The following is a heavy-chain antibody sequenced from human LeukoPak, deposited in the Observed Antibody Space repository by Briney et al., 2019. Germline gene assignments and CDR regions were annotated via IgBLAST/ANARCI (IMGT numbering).Heavy chain of an antibody. CDR3: VREGGGDRGRAFDM. V-gene: IGHV1-46*01. CDR1: GYSFTSYF. Sequence: ASVKVSCKASGYSFTSYFIHWVRRAPGQGLEWMGIINPNGGSTGYAQKFQGRVSMSRDTSTSTVYMGLSSLRSEDTAVYYCVREGGGDRGRAFDMWGQGTMVTVSS. CDR2: INPNGGST. D-gene: IGHD2-21*02. J-gene: IGHJ3*02.